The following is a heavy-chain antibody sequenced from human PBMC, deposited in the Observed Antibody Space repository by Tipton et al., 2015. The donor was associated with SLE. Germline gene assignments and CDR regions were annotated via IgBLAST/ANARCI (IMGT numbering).Heavy chain of an antibody. CDR2: MSSSGSTI. CDR3: ARDSPSTTGGGGFDY. Sequence: SLRLSCAASGFTFSSYEMNWVRQAPGKGLEWVSYMSSSGSTIYYADSVKGRFTISRDNSKNTLYLQMNSLRAEDTAVYYCARDSPSTTGGGGFDYWGQGTLVTVSS. V-gene: IGHV3-48*03. D-gene: IGHD4-17*01. J-gene: IGHJ4*02. CDR1: GFTFSSYE.